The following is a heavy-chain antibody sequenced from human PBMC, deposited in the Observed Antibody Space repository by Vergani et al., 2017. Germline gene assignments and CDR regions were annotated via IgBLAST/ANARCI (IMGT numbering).Heavy chain of an antibody. Sequence: EVQLVESGGGLVQPGGSLRLSCAASGFTFSSYSMNWVRQAPGKGLEWVSYISSSSSTIYYADSVKGRFTISRDNAKNSLYLQMNSLRAEDTAVYYCARAGDTGTHDLDDWGQGTLVTVSS. CDR3: ARAGDTGTHDLDD. D-gene: IGHD4-17*01. J-gene: IGHJ4*02. V-gene: IGHV3-48*01. CDR2: ISSSSSTI. CDR1: GFTFSSYS.